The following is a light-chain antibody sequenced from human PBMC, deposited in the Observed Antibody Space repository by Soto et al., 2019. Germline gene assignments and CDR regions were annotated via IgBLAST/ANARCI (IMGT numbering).Light chain of an antibody. CDR3: QHYNSYSEA. CDR1: QTISSW. J-gene: IGKJ1*01. Sequence: DIQMTQSPSTLSGSVGDRVTITCRASQTISSWLAWYQQKPGKAPKLLIYKESTLKSGVPSRFSGSVSGTEFTLTISSLQPDDFATYYCQHYNSYSEAFGQGTKVDLK. CDR2: KES. V-gene: IGKV1-5*03.